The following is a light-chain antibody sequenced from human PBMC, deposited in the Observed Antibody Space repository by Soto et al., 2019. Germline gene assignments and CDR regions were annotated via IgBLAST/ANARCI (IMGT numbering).Light chain of an antibody. J-gene: IGKJ2*01. V-gene: IGKV3-20*01. CDR2: GVS. CDR1: QSISSTY. Sequence: ENVLTQSPGTLSLSPGERATLSCRASQSISSTYFAWYQHKPGQAPRLLIYGVSGRATGIPDRFSGSGSGTDFTLTISRLEPEDFAVYYCHQYDTRPQTFGQGTKLEIK. CDR3: HQYDTRPQT.